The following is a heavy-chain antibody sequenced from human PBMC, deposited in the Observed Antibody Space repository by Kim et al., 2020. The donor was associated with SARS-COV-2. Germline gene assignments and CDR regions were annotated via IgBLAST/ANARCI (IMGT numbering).Heavy chain of an antibody. J-gene: IGHJ4*02. V-gene: IGHV3-64*01. Sequence: GGSLRLSCAASGFNFSSYAMHWVRQAPGKGLEYVSAISSNGGSTYYANSVKGRFTISRDNSKNTLYLQMGSLRAEDMAVYYCARDLYGGSAFDYWGQGTLVTVSS. CDR1: GFNFSSYA. CDR2: ISSNGGST. CDR3: ARDLYGGSAFDY. D-gene: IGHD2-15*01.